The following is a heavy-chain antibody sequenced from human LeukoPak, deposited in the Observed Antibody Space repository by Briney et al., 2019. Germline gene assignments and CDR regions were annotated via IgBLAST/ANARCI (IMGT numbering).Heavy chain of an antibody. Sequence: GGSLRLSCAVSGFTLDDYSMHWVRQAPGKGLQWVSLISGDGGSRYYAGSVKGRFTVSRDNNKNSLYLQMNRLRPEDTAFYYCAKGADPLTWRMTTVAGTRFDFWGQGTLVTVSS. D-gene: IGHD6-19*01. J-gene: IGHJ4*02. CDR3: AKGADPLTWRMTTVAGTRFDF. CDR1: GFTLDDYS. CDR2: ISGDGGSR. V-gene: IGHV3-43*02.